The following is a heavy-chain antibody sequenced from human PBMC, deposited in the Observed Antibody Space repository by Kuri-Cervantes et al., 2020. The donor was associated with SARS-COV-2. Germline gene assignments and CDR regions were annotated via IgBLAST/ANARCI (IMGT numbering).Heavy chain of an antibody. Sequence: SVKVSCKASGGTFSSYAISWVRQAPGQGLEWMGRIIPIFGIANYAQKFQGRVTITAGKSTSTAYMELSSLRSEDTAVYYCARHPLSYCGGDCSSPSWYFDLWGRGTLVTVSS. CDR3: ARHPLSYCGGDCSSPSWYFDL. CDR2: IIPIFGIA. J-gene: IGHJ2*01. CDR1: GGTFSSYA. V-gene: IGHV1-69*04. D-gene: IGHD2-21*02.